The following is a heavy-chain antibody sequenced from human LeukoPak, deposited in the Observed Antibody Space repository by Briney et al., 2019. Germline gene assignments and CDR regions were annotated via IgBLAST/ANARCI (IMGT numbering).Heavy chain of an antibody. CDR3: ARAGGYDPQHDY. V-gene: IGHV4-30-4*01. CDR1: GGSISSGDYY. CDR2: IYYSGST. Sequence: SETLSLTCTVSGGSISSGDYYWSWIRQPPGKGLEWIGYIYYSGSTYYNPSLKSRVTISVDTSKNQFSLKLSSVTAADTAVYYCARAGGYDPQHDYWGQGTLVAVSS. J-gene: IGHJ4*02. D-gene: IGHD5-12*01.